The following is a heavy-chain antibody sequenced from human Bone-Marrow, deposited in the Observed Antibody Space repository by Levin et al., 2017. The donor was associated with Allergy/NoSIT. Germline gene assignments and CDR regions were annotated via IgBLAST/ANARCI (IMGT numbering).Heavy chain of an antibody. CDR3: ARDRWGSSRFFDR. D-gene: IGHD6-19*01. V-gene: IGHV4-39*07. J-gene: IGHJ4*02. CDR2: VYYTGST. CDR1: GDSISSSNYY. Sequence: SETLSLTCTVSGDSISSSNYYWAWIRQPPGKGLEWVGSVYYTGSTHKNPSLKSRFPISVDTSKNQFSLRLTSVTAADTAVYFCARDRWGSSRFFDRWGQGTLVTVSS.